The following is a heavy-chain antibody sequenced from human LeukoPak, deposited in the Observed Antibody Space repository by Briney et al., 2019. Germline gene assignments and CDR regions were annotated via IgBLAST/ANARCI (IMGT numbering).Heavy chain of an antibody. Sequence: ASVKVSCKVSRYTLTELSMHWVRQAPGKGLEWMGGFDPGDGETIYAQKFQGRVTMTEDTSTDTAYMELSSLRSEDTAVYYCATDKPSGGIWSGYYFVRRAFHIWGQGTMVTVSS. V-gene: IGHV1-24*01. J-gene: IGHJ3*02. CDR3: ATDKPSGGIWSGYYFVRRAFHI. D-gene: IGHD3-3*01. CDR2: FDPGDGET. CDR1: RYTLTELS.